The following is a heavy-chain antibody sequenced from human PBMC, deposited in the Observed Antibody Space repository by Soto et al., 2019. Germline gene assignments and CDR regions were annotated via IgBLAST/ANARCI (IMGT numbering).Heavy chain of an antibody. CDR1: GYTFTSYD. CDR2: MNPNSGNT. D-gene: IGHD2-15*01. Sequence: QVQLVQSGAEVKKPGASVKVSCKASGYTFTSYDINWVRQATGQGLEWMGWMNPNSGNTGYAQKFQGRVNMTRNTSISTAYMELSSLRSEDTAVYYCARDLDCSGGSCYSGGNWFDPWGQGTLVTVSS. J-gene: IGHJ5*02. CDR3: ARDLDCSGGSCYSGGNWFDP. V-gene: IGHV1-8*01.